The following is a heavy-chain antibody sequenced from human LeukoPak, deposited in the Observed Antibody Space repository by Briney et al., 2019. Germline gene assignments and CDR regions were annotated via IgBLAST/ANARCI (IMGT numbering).Heavy chain of an antibody. V-gene: IGHV3-20*04. Sequence: GGFLRLSCAASGFKFDVYGMSWVRQAPGKGLEWVSGISWNGGNTGYADSVKGRFTISRDNAKNSLFLQVNSLSADHTAFYYCAREGIYCVNGVCYLDYWGQGTLVTVSS. D-gene: IGHD2-8*01. CDR1: GFKFDVYG. J-gene: IGHJ4*02. CDR2: ISWNGGNT. CDR3: AREGIYCVNGVCYLDY.